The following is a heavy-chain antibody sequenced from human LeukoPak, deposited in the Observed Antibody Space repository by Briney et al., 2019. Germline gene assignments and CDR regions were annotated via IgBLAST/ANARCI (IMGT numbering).Heavy chain of an antibody. CDR1: GFTFSSYA. Sequence: GGSLRLSCAASGFTFSSYAMTWVGQAPGKGLEGVSGISDSGGRTYYEDSVKGGGTISRDNSNNTLYLQMNSLRAEDTAVYYCAKDLHKTASFGVVITRNYYYYMDVWGKGTTVTVSS. CDR2: ISDSGGRT. V-gene: IGHV3-23*01. J-gene: IGHJ6*03. CDR3: AKDLHKTASFGVVITRNYYYYMDV. D-gene: IGHD3-3*01.